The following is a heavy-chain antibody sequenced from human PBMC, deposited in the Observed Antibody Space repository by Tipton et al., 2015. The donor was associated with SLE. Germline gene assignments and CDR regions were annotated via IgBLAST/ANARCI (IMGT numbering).Heavy chain of an antibody. V-gene: IGHV4-34*01. CDR1: GGSFSGYY. D-gene: IGHD6-13*01. J-gene: IGHJ1*01. Sequence: TLSLTCAVYGGSFSGYYWSWIRQPPGKGLEWIGEINHSGSTNYNPSLKSRVTISIDTSKNQFSLKMNSVTAADTAVYYCARGQSSSWFSYFQHWGQGTLVTVSS. CDR3: ARGQSSSWFSYFQH. CDR2: INHSGST.